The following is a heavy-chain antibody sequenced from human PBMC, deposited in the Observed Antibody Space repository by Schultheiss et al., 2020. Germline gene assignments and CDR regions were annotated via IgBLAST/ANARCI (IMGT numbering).Heavy chain of an antibody. J-gene: IGHJ3*02. Sequence: SETLSLTCTVSSGSVSSGSYYWSWIRQPPGKGLEWIGYIYYSGSTNYNPSLKSRVTISVDTSKNQFSLKLSSVTAADTAVYYCARVGRVGARAFDIWGQGTMVTVSS. CDR3: ARVGRVGARAFDI. V-gene: IGHV4-61*01. D-gene: IGHD1-26*01. CDR2: IYYSGST. CDR1: SGSVSSGSYY.